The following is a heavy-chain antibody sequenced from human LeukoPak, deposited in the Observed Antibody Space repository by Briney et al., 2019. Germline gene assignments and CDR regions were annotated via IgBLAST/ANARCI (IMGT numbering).Heavy chain of an antibody. J-gene: IGHJ3*02. CDR2: IDARSGIT. CDR3: ARTYDFGRGPPGDAFDN. D-gene: IGHD3-3*01. Sequence: GGSLRLSCAASGFTFTIFGLNWVRQAPGKGPEWISYIDARSGITYYADSVQGRFTISRDDARESVFLQMDGLRVDDTAVYYCARTYDFGRGPPGDAFDNWGPGTWVIVSA. V-gene: IGHV3-48*01. CDR1: GFTFTIFG.